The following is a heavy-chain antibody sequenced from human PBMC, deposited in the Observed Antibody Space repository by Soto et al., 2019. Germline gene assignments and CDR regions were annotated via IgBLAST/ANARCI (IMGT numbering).Heavy chain of an antibody. CDR2: INHSGST. Sequence: QVQLQQWGAGLLKPSETLSLTCAVYGGSFSGYYWSWIRQPPGKGLEWIGEINHSGSTNYNPSLKSRVTTSVDTSKNQFSLKLSSVTAADTAVYYCARAEVGALAAGIFDYWGQGTLVTVSS. CDR1: GGSFSGYY. D-gene: IGHD6-13*01. V-gene: IGHV4-34*01. J-gene: IGHJ4*02. CDR3: ARAEVGALAAGIFDY.